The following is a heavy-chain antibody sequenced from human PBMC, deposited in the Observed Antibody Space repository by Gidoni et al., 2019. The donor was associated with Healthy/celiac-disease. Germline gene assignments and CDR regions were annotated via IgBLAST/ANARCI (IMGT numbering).Heavy chain of an antibody. CDR1: GFTFSSSA. J-gene: IGHJ2*01. CDR3: AKDDTYGDYVSWYFDL. V-gene: IGHV3-23*01. D-gene: IGHD4-17*01. Sequence: EVQLLESGGGLVQPGGSLRLSCAASGFTFSSSAMSWVRQAPGKGLEWVSAISGSGGSTYYADSVKGRFTISRDNSKNTLYLQMNSLRAEDTAVYYCAKDDTYGDYVSWYFDLWGRGTLVTVSS. CDR2: ISGSGGST.